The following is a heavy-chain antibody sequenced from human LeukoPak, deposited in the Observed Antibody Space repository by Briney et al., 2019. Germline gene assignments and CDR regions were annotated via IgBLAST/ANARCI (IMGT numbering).Heavy chain of an antibody. D-gene: IGHD3-22*01. J-gene: IGHJ4*02. CDR2: IYHSGST. Sequence: TSETLSLTCTVSGYSISTGYYWGWIRQPPGKGLEWIGSIYHSGSTYYNPSLKSRVTISVDTSKSQFSLKLSSVTAADTAVYYCVRPNYYDNSGYFSHWGQGTLVTVSS. CDR3: VRPNYYDNSGYFSH. CDR1: GYSISTGYY. V-gene: IGHV4-38-2*02.